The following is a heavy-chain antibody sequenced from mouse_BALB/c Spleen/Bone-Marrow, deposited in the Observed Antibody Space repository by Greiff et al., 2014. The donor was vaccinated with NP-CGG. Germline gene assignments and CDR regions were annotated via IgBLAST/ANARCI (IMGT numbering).Heavy chain of an antibody. J-gene: IGHJ3*01. CDR1: GFTFSDYY. CDR3: ARDGDYKYAWFAY. CDR2: ISDGGSYT. D-gene: IGHD2-14*01. Sequence: EVKVEESGGDLVEPGGSLKLSCAASGFTFSDYYMYWVRQTPEKRLEWVATISDGGSYTYYPDSVKGRFTISRDNAKNNLYLHMSSLKSEDTAMYYCARDGDYKYAWFAYWGQGTLVTVSA. V-gene: IGHV5-4*02.